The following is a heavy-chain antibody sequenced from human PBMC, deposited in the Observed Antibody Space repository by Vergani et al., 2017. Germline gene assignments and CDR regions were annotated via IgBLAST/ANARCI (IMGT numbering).Heavy chain of an antibody. CDR2: IYYSGST. D-gene: IGHD3-22*01. CDR1: GGSISSGGYY. Sequence: QLQLQESGSGLVKPSQTLSLTCTVSGGSISSGGYYWSWIRQHPGKGLEWIGYIYYSGSTYYNPSLKSRVTISVDTSKNQFSLKLSSVTAADTAVYYCARDDSSGYYYAWGQGTLVTVSS. CDR3: ARDDSSGYYYA. J-gene: IGHJ5*02. V-gene: IGHV4-31*03.